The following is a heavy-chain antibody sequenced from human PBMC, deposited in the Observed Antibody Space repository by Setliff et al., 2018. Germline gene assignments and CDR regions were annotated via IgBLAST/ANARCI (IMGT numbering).Heavy chain of an antibody. CDR1: GFLFSSYA. V-gene: IGHV3-30*10. Sequence: GGSLRLSCAASGFLFSSYAMRWVRQAPGKRLEWVAVISFDGSNESYTDSVKGRFTISRDNSENTLYLQMNSLRADDTAVYYCARPTSAGRLWYMDVWGTGTTVTVSS. CDR3: ARPTSAGRLWYMDV. CDR2: ISFDGSNE. J-gene: IGHJ6*03. D-gene: IGHD1-26*01.